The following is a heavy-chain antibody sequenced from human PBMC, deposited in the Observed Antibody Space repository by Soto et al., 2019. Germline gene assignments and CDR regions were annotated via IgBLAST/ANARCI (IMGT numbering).Heavy chain of an antibody. CDR1: GYTFRTYA. Sequence: PGGSLRLSCTASGYTFRTYAMHWVRQAPGEGLEWVAIISYDGGNEYYADSVKGRFTISRDNSKNTLYLQMNSLRAEDTAVYYCANDRFDSSWHTWDYWGQGTLVTVSS. CDR3: ANDRFDSSWHTWDY. J-gene: IGHJ4*02. D-gene: IGHD6-13*01. CDR2: ISYDGGNE. V-gene: IGHV3-30*18.